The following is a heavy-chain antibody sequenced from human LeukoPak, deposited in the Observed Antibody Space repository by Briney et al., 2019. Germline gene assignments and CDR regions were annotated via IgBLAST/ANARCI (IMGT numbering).Heavy chain of an antibody. Sequence: GGSLRLSCAASGFTFSSYWMSWVRQAPGKGLEWVSSISSSSSYIYYADSVKDRFTISRDNAKNSLYLQMNSLRAEDTAVYYCARDFLDGDGYNYDYWGQGTLVTVSS. D-gene: IGHD5-24*01. V-gene: IGHV3-21*01. CDR1: GFTFSSYW. CDR2: ISSSSSYI. CDR3: ARDFLDGDGYNYDY. J-gene: IGHJ4*02.